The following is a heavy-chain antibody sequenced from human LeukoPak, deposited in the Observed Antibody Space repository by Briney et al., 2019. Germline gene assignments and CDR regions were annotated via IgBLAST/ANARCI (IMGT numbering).Heavy chain of an antibody. CDR2: IFPADSNT. V-gene: IGHV5-51*01. CDR3: ARHRATGTWSDFDY. D-gene: IGHD1-14*01. Sequence: KNGESLKISCKVSGYTFTHNWIGWVRQKPGRGLEWLGVIFPADSNTAYNSSFRGQVTISVDKSIDTAYLQWGSLKASDSAIYYCARHRATGTWSDFDYWGQGTVVTVSS. CDR1: GYTFTHNW. J-gene: IGHJ4*02.